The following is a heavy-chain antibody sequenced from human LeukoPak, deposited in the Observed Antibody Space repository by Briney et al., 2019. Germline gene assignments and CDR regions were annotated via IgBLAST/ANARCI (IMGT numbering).Heavy chain of an antibody. V-gene: IGHV4-59*11. CDR1: GGSISSHY. CDR2: IYYGGST. Sequence: TSETLSLTCTVSGGSISSHYWSWIRQPPGKGLEWIGYIYYGGSTNYNPSLKSRVTISVDTSKNQFSLKLSSVTAADTAVYYCARESSGDYYYYYMDVWGKGTTVTVSS. CDR3: ARESSGDYYYYYMDV. D-gene: IGHD6-25*01. J-gene: IGHJ6*03.